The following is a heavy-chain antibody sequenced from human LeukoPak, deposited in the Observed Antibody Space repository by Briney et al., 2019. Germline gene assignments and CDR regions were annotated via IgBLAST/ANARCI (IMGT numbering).Heavy chain of an antibody. CDR1: GFTFSDYY. V-gene: IGHV3-7*01. Sequence: GGSLRLSCAASGFTFSDYYMSWVRQAPGKGLEWVANIKQDGSEKYYVDSVKGRFTISRDNAKNSLYLQMNSLRAEDTAVYYCASRVFGVVNPLGYYYYMDVWGKGTTVTVSS. D-gene: IGHD3-3*01. CDR2: IKQDGSEK. CDR3: ASRVFGVVNPLGYYYYMDV. J-gene: IGHJ6*03.